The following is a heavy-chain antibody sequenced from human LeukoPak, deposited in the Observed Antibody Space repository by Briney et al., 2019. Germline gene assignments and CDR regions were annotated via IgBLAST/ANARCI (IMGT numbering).Heavy chain of an antibody. CDR2: ISAYNGNT. V-gene: IGHV1-18*01. CDR3: ARDSPYGSGSYLYYYYYMDV. J-gene: IGHJ6*03. D-gene: IGHD3-10*01. CDR1: GYTFTSYG. Sequence: GASVKVSCKASGYTFTSYGISWVRQAPGQGLEWMGWISAYNGNTNYAQKLQGRVTMTTDTSTSIAYMELRSLRSDDTAVYYCARDSPYGSGSYLYYYYYMDVWGKGTTVTVSS.